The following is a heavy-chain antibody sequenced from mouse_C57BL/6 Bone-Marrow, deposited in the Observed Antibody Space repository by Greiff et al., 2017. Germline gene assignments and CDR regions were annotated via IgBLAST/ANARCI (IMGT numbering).Heavy chain of an antibody. D-gene: IGHD2-2*01. J-gene: IGHJ2*01. CDR2: INPGSGGT. V-gene: IGHV1-54*01. CDR1: GYAFTNYL. CDR3: ARWGPIYYGYAYYFDY. Sequence: VKLKESGAELVRPGTSVKVSCKASGYAFTNYLIEWVKQRPGQGLEWIGVINPGSGGTNYNEKFKGKATLTADKSSSTAYMQHSSLTSEDSAVYFCARWGPIYYGYAYYFDYWGQGTTLPVSS.